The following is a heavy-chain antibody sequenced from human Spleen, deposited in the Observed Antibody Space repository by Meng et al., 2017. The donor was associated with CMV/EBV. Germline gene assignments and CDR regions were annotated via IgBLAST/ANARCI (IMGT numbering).Heavy chain of an antibody. CDR3: ARARYDFWSGYYHFDY. V-gene: IGHV3-53*01. D-gene: IGHD3-3*01. CDR2: IYSGGST. J-gene: IGHJ4*02. CDR1: GFTVSSNY. Sequence: GGSLRLSCAASGFTVSSNYMSWVRQAPGKGLEWFSVIYSGGSTYYADSVKGRFTISRDNSKNTLYLQMNSLRAEDTAVYYCARARYDFWSGYYHFDYWGQGTLVTVSS.